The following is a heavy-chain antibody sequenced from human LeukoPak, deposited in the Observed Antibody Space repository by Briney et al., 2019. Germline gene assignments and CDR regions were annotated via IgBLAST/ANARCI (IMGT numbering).Heavy chain of an antibody. V-gene: IGHV3-11*01. CDR1: GFTFSDYY. Sequence: GGSLRLSCAASGFTFSDYYMSWIRQAPGKGLEWVSYISSSGSTIYYADSVKGRFTISRDNAKNSLYLQMNSLRAEDTAVYYCASPSSSLLRPYYYYYGMDVWGQGTTVTVSS. CDR3: ASPSSSLLRPYYYYYGMDV. CDR2: ISSSGSTI. D-gene: IGHD3-16*01. J-gene: IGHJ6*02.